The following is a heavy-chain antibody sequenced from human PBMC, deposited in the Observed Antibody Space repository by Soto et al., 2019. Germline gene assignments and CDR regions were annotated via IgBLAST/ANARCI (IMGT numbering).Heavy chain of an antibody. CDR1: GYTFTSYV. J-gene: IGHJ5*02. Sequence: ASVKVSCKASGYTFTSYVIHWVRQVPGQRLEWMGWINPENGNTKVSQSLQGRVSLTRDTSATTVFMELGSLTSKDTATYYCAREATVGWQNWFDPWGQGTLVTVSS. V-gene: IGHV1-3*01. CDR3: AREATVGWQNWFDP. CDR2: INPENGNT. D-gene: IGHD1-26*01.